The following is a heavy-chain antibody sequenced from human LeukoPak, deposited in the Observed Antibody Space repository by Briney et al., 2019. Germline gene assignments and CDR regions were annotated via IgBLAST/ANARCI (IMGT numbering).Heavy chain of an antibody. CDR3: ARELLGYCSSTSCYIGAFDI. J-gene: IGHJ3*02. D-gene: IGHD2-2*02. Sequence: GGSLRLSCAASGFIVSSNYMSWVRQAPGKGLEWVANIKQDGSEKYYVDSVKGRFTISRDNAKNSLYLQMNSLRAEDTAVYYCARELLGYCSSTSCYIGAFDIWGQGTMVTVSS. CDR1: GFIVSSNY. CDR2: IKQDGSEK. V-gene: IGHV3-7*01.